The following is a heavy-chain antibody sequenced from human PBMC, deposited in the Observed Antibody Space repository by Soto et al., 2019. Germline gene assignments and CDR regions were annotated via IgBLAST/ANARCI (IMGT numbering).Heavy chain of an antibody. D-gene: IGHD4-4*01. J-gene: IGHJ6*02. CDR1: GGSISSDY. CDR2: IYYSGST. Sequence: SETLSLTCTVSGGSISSDYWSWIQQPPGKGRGWIGYIYYSGSTNYNPPLKSRVTISVDTSKNKFSLKLSSVTAADTAVYYCAREGYNNYEVYYYCMDVWGQGTTVT. CDR3: AREGYNNYEVYYYCMDV. V-gene: IGHV4-59*01.